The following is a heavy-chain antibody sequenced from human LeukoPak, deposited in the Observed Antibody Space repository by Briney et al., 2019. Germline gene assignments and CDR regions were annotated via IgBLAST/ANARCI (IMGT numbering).Heavy chain of an antibody. D-gene: IGHD6-19*01. CDR1: GFRFFNYW. CDR2: IKDDGSQE. J-gene: IGHJ4*02. Sequence: PGGSLRLSCAASGFRFFNYWMSWVRQAPGKGLEWVATIKDDGSQEDYVDSVKGRFTISRDNARSSLYLQMNSQRVEDTAVYYCARGREITVSGTDYFDYWGQGTLVTVSS. V-gene: IGHV3-7*01. CDR3: ARGREITVSGTDYFDY.